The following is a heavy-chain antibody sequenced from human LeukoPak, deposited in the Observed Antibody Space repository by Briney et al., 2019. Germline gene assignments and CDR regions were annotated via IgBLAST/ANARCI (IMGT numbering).Heavy chain of an antibody. CDR2: ISTSSSYI. D-gene: IGHD6-19*01. CDR1: GFTFNRYN. CDR3: ARTLQQWLVPIFDY. Sequence: AGGSLRLSCAASGFTFNRYNMNWVRRAPGKGLEWVSSISTSSSYIYYADSVRGRFTISRDNAKNSLYLQMNSLRAEDTAVYYCARTLQQWLVPIFDYWGQGTLVTVSS. V-gene: IGHV3-21*01. J-gene: IGHJ4*02.